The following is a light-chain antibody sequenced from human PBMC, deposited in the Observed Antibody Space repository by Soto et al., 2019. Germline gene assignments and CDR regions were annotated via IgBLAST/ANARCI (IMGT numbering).Light chain of an antibody. CDR1: QSVSSNY. CDR3: QQYGRSRWT. V-gene: IGKV3-20*01. Sequence: EIVLAQSPGTLSLSPGERATLSCRASQSVSSNYLAWYQQKPGQAPRLLIYAASSRATGIPDRFSGSGSGTDLTLTIRRLEPEDFAVYYCQQYGRSRWTFGQGAKVEV. J-gene: IGKJ1*01. CDR2: AAS.